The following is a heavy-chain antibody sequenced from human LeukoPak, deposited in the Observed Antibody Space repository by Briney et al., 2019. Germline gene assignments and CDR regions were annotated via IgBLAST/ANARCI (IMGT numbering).Heavy chain of an antibody. CDR1: GGSFSGYY. Sequence: PSETLSLTCAVYGGSFSGYYWSWIRQPPGKGLEWIGEINHSGSTNYNPSPKSRVTISVDTSKNQFSLKLSSVTAADTAVYYCARGHPHYDFWSGYPPGWYFDLWGRGTLVTVSS. D-gene: IGHD3-3*01. CDR3: ARGHPHYDFWSGYPPGWYFDL. V-gene: IGHV4-34*01. J-gene: IGHJ2*01. CDR2: INHSGST.